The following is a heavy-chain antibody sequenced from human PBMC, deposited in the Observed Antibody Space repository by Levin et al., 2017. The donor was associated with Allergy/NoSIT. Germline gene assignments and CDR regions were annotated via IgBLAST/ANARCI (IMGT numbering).Heavy chain of an antibody. CDR3: ARAIFDY. J-gene: IGHJ4*02. CDR2: ISYDGSNK. CDR1: GFTFSSYA. Sequence: GESLKISCAASGFTFSSYAMHWVRQAPGKGLEWVAVISYDGSNKYYADSVKGRFTISRDNSKNTLYLQMNSLRAEDTAVYYCARAIFDYWGQGTLVTVSS. V-gene: IGHV3-30*04.